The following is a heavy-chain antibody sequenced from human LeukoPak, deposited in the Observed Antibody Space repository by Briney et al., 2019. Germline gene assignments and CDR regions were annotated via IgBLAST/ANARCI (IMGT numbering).Heavy chain of an antibody. CDR3: ARARFLRYYDFWSGYYHNWFDP. Sequence: ASVKVSCRASGYTFTSYGISWVRQAPGQGLEWMGWISAYNGNTNYAQKLQGRVAMTTDTSTSTAYMELSSLRSEDTAVYYCARARFLRYYDFWSGYYHNWFDPWGQGTLVTVSS. CDR2: ISAYNGNT. V-gene: IGHV1-18*01. D-gene: IGHD3-3*01. J-gene: IGHJ5*02. CDR1: GYTFTSYG.